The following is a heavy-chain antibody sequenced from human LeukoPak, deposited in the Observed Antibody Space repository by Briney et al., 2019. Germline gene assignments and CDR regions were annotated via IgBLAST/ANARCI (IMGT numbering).Heavy chain of an antibody. D-gene: IGHD5-18*01. J-gene: IGHJ6*03. CDR2: IYYSGST. V-gene: IGHV4-59*01. Sequence: SETLSLTCTVSGGSISSYYWSWIRQPPGKGLEWIGYIYYSGSTNYNPSLKSRVTISVDTSKNRFSLKLSSVTAADTAVYYCARVGYTYGDPGYYYYYMDVWGKGTTVTISS. CDR3: ARVGYTYGDPGYYYYYMDV. CDR1: GGSISSYY.